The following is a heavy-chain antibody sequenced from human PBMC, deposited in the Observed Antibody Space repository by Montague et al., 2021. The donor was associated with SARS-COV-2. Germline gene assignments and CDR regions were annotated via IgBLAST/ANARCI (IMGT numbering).Heavy chain of an antibody. CDR2: ISHSGGT. V-gene: IGHV4-4*02. CDR1: GGSISSGTW. J-gene: IGHJ5*02. Sequence: SETLSLTCAVSGGSISSGTWWTWVRQPPGKGLEWIGEISHSGGTNYNPSLKSRVTISVDTSKNQFSLKLSSVTAADTAVYYCARRSYDILTGYSIPNWFDPWGQGTLVTVSS. CDR3: ARRSYDILTGYSIPNWFDP. D-gene: IGHD3-9*01.